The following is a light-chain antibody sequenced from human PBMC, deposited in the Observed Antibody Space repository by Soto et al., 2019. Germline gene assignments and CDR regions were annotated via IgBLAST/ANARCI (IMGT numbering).Light chain of an antibody. CDR3: QQYCRSPT. CDR2: DVS. J-gene: IGKJ1*01. CDR1: QSVSSNY. V-gene: IGKV3-20*01. Sequence: EIVLTQSPGTLSLSPGERATLSCRSSQSVSSNYLAWYQQKPDQAPRLVIYDVSGRATGIPDRFSGSGSGTDFALTISRLEPEDFAVYYCQQYCRSPTFGQGTKVEIK.